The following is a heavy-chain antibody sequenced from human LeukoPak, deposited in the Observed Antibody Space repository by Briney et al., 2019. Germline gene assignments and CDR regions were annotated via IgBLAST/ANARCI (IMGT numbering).Heavy chain of an antibody. J-gene: IGHJ5*02. V-gene: IGHV3-20*04. CDR3: AREKYSGYATNWFDP. CDR2: INWNGGST. CDR1: GFTFDDYG. D-gene: IGHD5-12*01. Sequence: GGSLRLSCAASGFTFDDYGMSWVRQAPGKGLEWVSGINWNGGSTGYADSVKGRFTISRDNAKNSLYLQMNSLRAEDTALYYCAREKYSGYATNWFDPWGQGTLVTVSS.